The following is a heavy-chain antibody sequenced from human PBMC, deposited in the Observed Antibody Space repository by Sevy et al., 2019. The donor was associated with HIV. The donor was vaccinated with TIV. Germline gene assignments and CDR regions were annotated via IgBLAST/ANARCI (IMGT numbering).Heavy chain of an antibody. CDR3: AKAENRPYSSGWYDY. CDR1: GFTFDDYA. Sequence: GGSLRLSCAASGFTFDDYAMHWVRQAPGKGLEWVSGISWHSANIGYADSVKGRFTISRDKAKNSLYLQMNSLRAEDTALYYCAKAENRPYSSGWYDYWGQGTLVTVSS. V-gene: IGHV3-9*01. D-gene: IGHD6-19*01. J-gene: IGHJ4*02. CDR2: ISWHSANI.